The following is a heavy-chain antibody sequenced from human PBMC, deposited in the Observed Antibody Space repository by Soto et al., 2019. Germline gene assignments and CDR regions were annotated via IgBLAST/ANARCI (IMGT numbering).Heavy chain of an antibody. CDR2: ISAFNGDT. V-gene: IGHV1-18*01. J-gene: IGHJ4*02. Sequence: QVPLVQSGAEVKKPGASVKVSCKTSGYSFTNHDTIWVRQAPGQGLEWMGWISAFNGDTDQAQKFQDRVTMTTDTSKNKAEMEARSLESDETAVYSWAKEILRQGPLDYWGQGTLVTVSS. D-gene: IGHD3-3*01. CDR1: GYSFTNHD. CDR3: AKEILRQGPLDY.